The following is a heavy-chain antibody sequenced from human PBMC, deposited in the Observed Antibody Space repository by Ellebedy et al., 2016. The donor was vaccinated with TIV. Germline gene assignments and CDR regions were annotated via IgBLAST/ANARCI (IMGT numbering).Heavy chain of an antibody. CDR2: IYSSGSG. J-gene: IGHJ4*02. CDR1: GDSISGYY. Sequence: MPSETLPLTCTVSGDSISGYYWSWIRQPPGKGLEWIGYIYSSGSGEYNPSLKSRVTMSVDTSRGQFSLRLNSVTAADTAVYYCARSGGWYTPYDYWGQGTLVTVSS. D-gene: IGHD6-19*01. CDR3: ARSGGWYTPYDY. V-gene: IGHV4-59*01.